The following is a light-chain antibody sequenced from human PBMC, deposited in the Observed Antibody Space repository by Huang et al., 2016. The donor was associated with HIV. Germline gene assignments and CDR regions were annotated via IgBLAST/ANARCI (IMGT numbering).Light chain of an antibody. CDR1: QSIQHN. CDR2: GAS. CDR3: QQYNNWPPLLT. Sequence: EIVLTQSPATLSLSPGERAALSCRATQSIQHNLAWYQEEPGQSPRLLIYGASTRATGIPARFRGSGSGTEFTLTISSLQSEDFAVYYCQQYNNWPPLLTFGGGTKVEIK. V-gene: IGKV3-15*01. J-gene: IGKJ4*01.